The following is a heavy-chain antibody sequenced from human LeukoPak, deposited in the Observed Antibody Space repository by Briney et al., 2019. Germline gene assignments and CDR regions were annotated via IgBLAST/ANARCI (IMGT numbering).Heavy chain of an antibody. V-gene: IGHV3-48*03. Sequence: GGSLRLSCAASGFTFRNYDMNWVRQAPGKGLEWVSFIGSSGSPIYYADSAKGRFTISRDNAKNSLYLQMSSLRVEDTAVYYCARGPAGDPFDHWGQGTLVTVSS. CDR3: ARGPAGDPFDH. D-gene: IGHD3-16*01. CDR1: GFTFRNYD. J-gene: IGHJ4*02. CDR2: IGSSGSPI.